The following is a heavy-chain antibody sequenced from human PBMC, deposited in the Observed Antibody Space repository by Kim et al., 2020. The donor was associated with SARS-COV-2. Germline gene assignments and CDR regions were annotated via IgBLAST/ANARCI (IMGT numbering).Heavy chain of an antibody. J-gene: IGHJ4*02. CDR3: VVVPAARQKVDY. CDR2: ISSSSSTI. V-gene: IGHV3-48*02. Sequence: GGSLRLSCAASGFTFSSYSMNWVRQAPGKGLEWVSYISSSSSTIYYADSVKGRFTISRDNAKNSLYLQMNSLRDEDTAVYYCVVVPAARQKVDYWGRGTLVTVSS. CDR1: GFTFSSYS. D-gene: IGHD2-2*01.